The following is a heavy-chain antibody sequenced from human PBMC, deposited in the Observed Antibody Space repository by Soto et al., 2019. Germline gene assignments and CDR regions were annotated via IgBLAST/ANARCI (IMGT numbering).Heavy chain of an antibody. D-gene: IGHD3-3*01. CDR2: IDPTDSYT. CDR3: ARHVTIFGVVITVYYGMDV. Sequence: GESLKISCKGSGYSFTSYWISWVRQMPGKGLEWMGRIDPTDSYTNYSPSFQGHVTISADKSISTAYLQWSSLKASDTAMYYCARHVTIFGVVITVYYGMDVWGQGTTVTVPS. J-gene: IGHJ6*02. CDR1: GYSFTSYW. V-gene: IGHV5-10-1*01.